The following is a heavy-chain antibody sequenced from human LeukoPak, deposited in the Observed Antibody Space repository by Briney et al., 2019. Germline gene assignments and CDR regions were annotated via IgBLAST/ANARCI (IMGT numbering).Heavy chain of an antibody. CDR3: AAPGGKYSSGWYASVSRKYYFDY. J-gene: IGHJ4*02. Sequence: GGSLRLSCAASGFIFSSYWMSWVRQAPGKGLEGVAHIKQEGSEKFYVDAVKGRFTITKDNAKNSLYLQMNSLRAEDTAVYYCAAPGGKYSSGWYASVSRKYYFDYWARELWSPSPQ. CDR1: GFIFSSYW. CDR2: IKQEGSEK. V-gene: IGHV3-7*01. D-gene: IGHD6-19*01.